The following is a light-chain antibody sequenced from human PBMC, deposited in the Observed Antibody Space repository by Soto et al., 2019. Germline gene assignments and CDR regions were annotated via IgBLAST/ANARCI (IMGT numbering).Light chain of an antibody. V-gene: IGLV1-44*01. CDR1: SSNIGRNT. CDR2: SNN. CDR3: IAWDDRLNGRV. Sequence: QAVVTQPPSASGTPGQRVSISCSGSSSNIGRNTENWYQQLPGTAPKLLIYSNNQRPSGVPDRFSGSKSGTSASLAISGLQSEDEADYYYIAWDDRLNGRVFGGGTKVTVL. J-gene: IGLJ3*02.